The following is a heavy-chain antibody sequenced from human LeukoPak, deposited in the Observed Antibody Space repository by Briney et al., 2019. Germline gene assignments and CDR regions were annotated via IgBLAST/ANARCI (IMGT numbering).Heavy chain of an antibody. CDR3: ARAEYSSGWYYFDY. D-gene: IGHD6-19*01. CDR1: GLTFSTYA. V-gene: IGHV3-21*01. Sequence: PGGSLRLSCAASGLTFSTYAMNWVRQAPGKGLEWVSSISSSSSYIYYADSVKGRFTISRDNAKNSLYLQMNSLRAEDTAVYYCARAEYSSGWYYFDYWGQGTLVTVSS. CDR2: ISSSSSYI. J-gene: IGHJ4*02.